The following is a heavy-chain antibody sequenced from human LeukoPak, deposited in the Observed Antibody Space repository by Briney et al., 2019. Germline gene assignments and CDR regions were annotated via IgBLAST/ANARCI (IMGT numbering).Heavy chain of an antibody. V-gene: IGHV3-30*18. CDR2: ISYDGSNK. Sequence: PGGSLRLSCAASGFTFSSYGMHWVRQAPGKGLEWVAVISYDGSNKYYADSVKGRFTISRGNSKNTLYLQMNSLRAEDTAVYYCAKGRGPPYYFDYWGQGTLVTVPS. CDR3: AKGRGPPYYFDY. J-gene: IGHJ4*02. D-gene: IGHD3-10*01. CDR1: GFTFSSYG.